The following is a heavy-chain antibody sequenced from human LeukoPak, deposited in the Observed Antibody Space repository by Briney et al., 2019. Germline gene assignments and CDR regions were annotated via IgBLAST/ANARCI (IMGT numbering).Heavy chain of an antibody. J-gene: IGHJ4*02. CDR1: GFTISSYW. CDR2: INGDGSST. V-gene: IGHV3-74*03. CDR3: AKGGTTVVDY. Sequence: GGSLRLSCGATGFTISSYWMHWVRQAPGKGLVWVSRINGDGSSTTYADSVKGRFTISRDNAKNTLYLQMNSLRAEDTAVYYCAKGGTTVVDYWGQGTLDTVSS. D-gene: IGHD4-23*01.